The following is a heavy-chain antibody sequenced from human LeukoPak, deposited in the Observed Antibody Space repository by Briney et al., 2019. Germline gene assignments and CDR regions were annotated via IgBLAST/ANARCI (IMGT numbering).Heavy chain of an antibody. CDR2: ISAYNGNT. D-gene: IGHD3-10*01. CDR3: ARDLGSESYNEP. Sequence: GASVKVSRKASGYTFTSYGISWVRQAPGQGREWMGWISAYNGNTNYAQKLQGRITTSRDTPTSTSYMELSSLRSEDTAVYYCARDLGSESYNEPWGQGTLVTVSS. V-gene: IGHV1-18*01. CDR1: GYTFTSYG. J-gene: IGHJ4*02.